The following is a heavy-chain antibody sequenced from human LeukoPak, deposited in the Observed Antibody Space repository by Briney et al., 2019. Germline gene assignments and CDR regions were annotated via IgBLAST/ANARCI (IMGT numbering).Heavy chain of an antibody. CDR1: GGSSSSSSYY. CDR3: ARTPGYSYGPFDY. V-gene: IGHV4-39*01. J-gene: IGHJ4*02. CDR2: IYYSGST. D-gene: IGHD5-18*01. Sequence: SETLSLTCTVSGGSSSSSSYYWGWIRQPPGKGLEWIGSIYYSGSTYYNPSLKSRVTISVDTSKNQFSLKLSSVTAADTAVYYCARTPGYSYGPFDYWGQGTLVTVSS.